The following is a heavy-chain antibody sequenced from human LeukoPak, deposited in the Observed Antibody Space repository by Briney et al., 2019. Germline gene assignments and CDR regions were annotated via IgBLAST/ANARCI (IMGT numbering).Heavy chain of an antibody. D-gene: IGHD6-19*01. CDR2: ISAYNGNT. J-gene: IGHJ5*02. CDR3: ARYLPVPRMYSSGWYGVAGLWFDP. CDR1: GYTFTSYG. Sequence: ASVKVSCKASGYTFTSYGISWVRQAPGQGLEWMGWISAYNGNTNYAQKLQGRVTMTTDTSTSTAYMELRSLRSDDTAVYYCARYLPVPRMYSSGWYGVAGLWFDPWGQGTLVTVSS. V-gene: IGHV1-18*01.